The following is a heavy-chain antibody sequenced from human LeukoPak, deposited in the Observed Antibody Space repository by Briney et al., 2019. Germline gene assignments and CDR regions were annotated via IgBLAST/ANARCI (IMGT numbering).Heavy chain of an antibody. J-gene: IGHJ4*02. CDR3: AKGKSGYSGHTIFSY. V-gene: IGHV3-23*01. Sequence: GGSLRLSCAASGFTFSSYAMSWGRQAPGEGLEWVSAVSGSAGSTYYADSVKGRFTISRDNSKNTLSLQMNSLRVEDTAVYYCAKGKSGYSGHTIFSYWGQGTLVTVSS. CDR2: VSGSAGST. CDR1: GFTFSSYA. D-gene: IGHD5-12*01.